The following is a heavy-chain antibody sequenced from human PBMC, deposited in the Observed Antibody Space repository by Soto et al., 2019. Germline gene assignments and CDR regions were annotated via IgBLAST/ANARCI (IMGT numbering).Heavy chain of an antibody. CDR3: ARDKVGLRFLEWLFTFDY. CDR1: GFTFSDYY. Sequence: PGGSLRLSCAASGFTFSDYYMSWIRQAPGKGLEWVSYISSSGSTIYYADSVKGRFTISRDNAKNSLYLQMNSLRAEDTAVYYCARDKVGLRFLEWLFTFDYWGQGTLVTVS. D-gene: IGHD3-3*01. CDR2: ISSSGSTI. V-gene: IGHV3-11*01. J-gene: IGHJ4*02.